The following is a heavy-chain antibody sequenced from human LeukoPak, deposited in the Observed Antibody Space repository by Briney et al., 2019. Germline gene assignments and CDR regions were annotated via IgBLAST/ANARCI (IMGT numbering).Heavy chain of an antibody. D-gene: IGHD6-13*01. V-gene: IGHV3-7*02. CDR3: ARLSAAPGLDY. CDR2: IKEDGSEK. CDR1: GFTFSTSW. J-gene: IGHJ4*02. Sequence: GGSVRLSCAASGFTFSTSWMSWVRQAPGKGLEWVANIKEDGSEKNYVDSVKGRFTISRDNAKNSLYLQMNSLRAEDTAVYYCARLSAAPGLDYWGQGTLVTVSS.